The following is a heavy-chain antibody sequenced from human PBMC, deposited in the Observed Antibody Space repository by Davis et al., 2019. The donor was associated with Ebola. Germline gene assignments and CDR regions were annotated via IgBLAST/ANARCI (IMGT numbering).Heavy chain of an antibody. J-gene: IGHJ6*02. CDR2: IYSGGST. V-gene: IGHV3-66*01. CDR1: GFTVSSNY. Sequence: GESLKISCAASGFTVSSNYMSWVRQAPGKGLEWVSVIYSGGSTYYADSVKGRFTISRDNSKNTLYLQMNSLRAEDTAVYYCVKSDWGYYYGMDVWGQGTTVTVSS. D-gene: IGHD3-16*01. CDR3: VKSDWGYYYGMDV.